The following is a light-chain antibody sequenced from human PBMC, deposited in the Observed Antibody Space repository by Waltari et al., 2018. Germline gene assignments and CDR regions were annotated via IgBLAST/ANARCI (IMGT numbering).Light chain of an antibody. Sequence: GSLSFSPGERATLSCRASQSISRSLAWYQQKPGQAPRLLIYAASSRATGIPDRLSGSGSGTDFSLTISRLEPEDFEVYYCQNHERLPAMLGQRTKGEIK. CDR3: QNHERLPAM. V-gene: IGKV3-20*01. CDR2: AAS. J-gene: IGKJ1*01. CDR1: QSISRS.